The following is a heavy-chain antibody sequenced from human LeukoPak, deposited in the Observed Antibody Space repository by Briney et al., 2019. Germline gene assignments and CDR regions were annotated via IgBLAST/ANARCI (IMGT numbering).Heavy chain of an antibody. J-gene: IGHJ5*02. CDR1: GYTFTSYD. D-gene: IGHD3-16*02. V-gene: IGHV1-8*01. CDR2: MNPNSSNT. CDR3: ARGVAPSYWFDP. Sequence: ASVKVSCKASGYTFTSYDINWVRQATGQGLEWMGWMNPNSSNTGYAQKFQGRVTMTRNTSISTAYMELSSLRSEDTAVYYCARGVAPSYWFDPWGQGTLVTVSS.